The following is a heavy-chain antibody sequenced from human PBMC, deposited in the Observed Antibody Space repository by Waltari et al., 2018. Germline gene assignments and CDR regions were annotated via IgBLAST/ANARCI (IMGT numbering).Heavy chain of an antibody. D-gene: IGHD1-1*01. J-gene: IGHJ4*02. CDR3: ARVVLQPRTPDFDY. Sequence: QLQLLESGGGVVQPGRSLSLSFAASGFTFSSYAMPWFPPAPGKGLEWVAVISYDGSNKYYADSVKGRFTISRDNSKNTLYLQMNSLRAEDTAVYYCARVVLQPRTPDFDYWGQGTLVTVSS. CDR2: ISYDGSNK. CDR1: GFTFSSYA. V-gene: IGHV3-30-3*01.